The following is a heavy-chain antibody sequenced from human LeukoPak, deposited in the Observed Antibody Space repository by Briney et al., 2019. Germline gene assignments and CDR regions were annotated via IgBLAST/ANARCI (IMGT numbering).Heavy chain of an antibody. D-gene: IGHD3-16*01. CDR3: ASHTGGRYFDY. V-gene: IGHV4-38-2*02. CDR2: IYHSGST. Sequence: SETLSLTCTVSGYSISSGYYWGWIRQPPGKGLEWIGSIYHSGSTYYNPSLKSRVTISVDTSKNQFSLKLSSVTAADTAVYYCASHTGGRYFDYWGQGTLVTVSS. J-gene: IGHJ4*02. CDR1: GYSISSGYY.